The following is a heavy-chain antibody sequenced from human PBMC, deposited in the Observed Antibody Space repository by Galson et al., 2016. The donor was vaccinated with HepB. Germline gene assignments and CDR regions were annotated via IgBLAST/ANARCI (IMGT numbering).Heavy chain of an antibody. CDR3: ARDLGILGVVRGLFDP. Sequence: SLRLSCAASGFNVSSTYMYWVRQAPGKGLKWVSVIYSGGNTYYADSVKGRFTISRDDSKNILYLQMNSLRAKDTAVYYCARDLGILGVVRGLFDPWGQGTLVTVSS. V-gene: IGHV3-53*01. J-gene: IGHJ5*02. CDR1: GFNVSSTY. D-gene: IGHD3-3*01. CDR2: IYSGGNT.